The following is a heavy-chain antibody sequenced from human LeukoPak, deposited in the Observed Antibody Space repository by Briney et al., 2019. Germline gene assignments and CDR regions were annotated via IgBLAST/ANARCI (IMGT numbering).Heavy chain of an antibody. CDR3: ARERGFQTGIAAAKFSLDY. V-gene: IGHV3-33*01. J-gene: IGHJ4*02. CDR1: GFTFSSYG. Sequence: GGSLRLSWAASGFTFSSYGMHWVRQAPGKGLEWVAVIWYDGSNKYYADSVKGRFTISRDNSKNTLYLQMNSLRAEDTAVYYCARERGFQTGIAAAKFSLDYWGQGTLVTVSS. D-gene: IGHD6-13*01. CDR2: IWYDGSNK.